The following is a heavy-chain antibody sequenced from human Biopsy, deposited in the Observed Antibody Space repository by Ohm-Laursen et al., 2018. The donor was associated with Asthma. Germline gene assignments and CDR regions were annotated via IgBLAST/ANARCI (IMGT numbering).Heavy chain of an antibody. CDR3: AGFCSGGNCPDH. D-gene: IGHD2-15*01. Sequence: GTLSLTCTVSGVSIRSYYWTWIRQPPGKGLEWIGNIHYSGSTYSNPSLKSRVTISVDTSKKQISLRLSSVFAADTAVYYCAGFCSGGNCPDHWGQGALVTVSS. CDR1: GVSIRSYY. V-gene: IGHV4-59*01. CDR2: IHYSGST. J-gene: IGHJ4*02.